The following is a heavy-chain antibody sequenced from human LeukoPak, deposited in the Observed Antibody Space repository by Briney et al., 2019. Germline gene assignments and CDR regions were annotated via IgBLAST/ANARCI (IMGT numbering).Heavy chain of an antibody. D-gene: IGHD6-19*01. J-gene: IGHJ5*02. Sequence: GASVKVSCKASGYTFTGYYMHWVRQAPGQGLEWMGWINPNSGGTNYAQKFQGRVTMTRDTSISTAYMELSRLRSDDTAVYYCARPPLTARRATSGWYNWFDPWGQGTLVTVSS. V-gene: IGHV1-2*02. CDR3: ARPPLTARRATSGWYNWFDP. CDR1: GYTFTGYY. CDR2: INPNSGGT.